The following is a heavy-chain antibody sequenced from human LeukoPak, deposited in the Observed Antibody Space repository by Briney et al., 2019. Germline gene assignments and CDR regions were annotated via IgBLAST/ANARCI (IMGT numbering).Heavy chain of an antibody. CDR3: AKGLHSSSWYSDS. V-gene: IGHV3-23*01. D-gene: IGHD6-13*01. Sequence: GGSLRLSCAASGFTFNTYTMNWVRLVPGKGLEWVSLITGNGVSTYYADSVKGRFTISRDNSKHTLYLQMNSLRAEDAAVYYCAKGLHSSSWYSDSWGQGTLVTVSS. CDR2: ITGNGVST. CDR1: GFTFNTYT. J-gene: IGHJ4*02.